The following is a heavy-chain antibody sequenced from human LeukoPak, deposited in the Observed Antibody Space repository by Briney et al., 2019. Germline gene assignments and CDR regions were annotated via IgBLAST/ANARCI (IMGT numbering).Heavy chain of an antibody. CDR3: ARRYYYKLGSFPFDF. V-gene: IGHV4-34*01. Sequence: PSETMTLTCAVSGGPFSGYFWSWIRQSSGKVLEWIGEIHNSGTTNYNPSLNSRVTISEDTSKNQFYLNLSSVTAADTAVYYCARRYYYKLGSFPFDFWGQGTLVTVSS. CDR1: GGPFSGYF. CDR2: IHNSGTT. D-gene: IGHD2/OR15-2a*01. J-gene: IGHJ4*02.